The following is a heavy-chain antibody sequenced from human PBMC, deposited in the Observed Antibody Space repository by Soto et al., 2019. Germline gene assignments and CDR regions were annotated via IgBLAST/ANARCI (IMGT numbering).Heavy chain of an antibody. D-gene: IGHD3-22*01. J-gene: IGHJ4*02. CDR1: GGSISSGGYY. Sequence: SETLSLTCTVSGGSISSGGYYWSWIRQHPGKGLEWIGYIYYSGTTYYNPSLKGRLTISIDTSKNQFSLNLISVTAADTAVYYFASLSGGYYFDRSGYYFDYWGQGTLVTVS. CDR2: IYYSGTT. V-gene: IGHV4-31*03. CDR3: ASLSGGYYFDRSGYYFDY.